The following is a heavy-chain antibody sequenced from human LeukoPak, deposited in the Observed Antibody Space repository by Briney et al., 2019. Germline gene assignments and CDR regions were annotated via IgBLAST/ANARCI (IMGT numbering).Heavy chain of an antibody. V-gene: IGHV1-18*01. CDR1: GYTFTSYG. J-gene: IGHJ4*02. D-gene: IGHD4-17*01. Sequence: ASVKVSCKASGYTFTSYGISWVRQAPGQGLEWMGWISAYNGNTNYAQKLQGRVTITADKSTSTAHMELSSLRSEDTAVYYCVSGDYSDFDYWGQGTLVTVSS. CDR3: VSGDYSDFDY. CDR2: ISAYNGNT.